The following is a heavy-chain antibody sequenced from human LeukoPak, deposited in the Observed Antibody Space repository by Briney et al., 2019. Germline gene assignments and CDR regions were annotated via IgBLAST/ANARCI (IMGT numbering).Heavy chain of an antibody. CDR2: IYYLGST. CDR1: GGSISSGSYY. CDR3: ARGRNKYQLLYDHYFDY. V-gene: IGHV4-61*10. D-gene: IGHD2-2*01. Sequence: PSETLSLTCTVSGGSISSGSYYWSWLRQPAGKGLEWIGHIYYLGSTSYNPSLRSRVTISMDASKNQFSLTLTSVTAADTAVYYCARGRNKYQLLYDHYFDYWGQGTLVTVSS. J-gene: IGHJ4*02.